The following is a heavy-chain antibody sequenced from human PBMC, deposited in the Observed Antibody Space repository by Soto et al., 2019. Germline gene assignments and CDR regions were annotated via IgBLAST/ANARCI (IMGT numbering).Heavy chain of an antibody. V-gene: IGHV1-8*01. D-gene: IGHD6-19*01. CDR1: GYTFTSYD. CDR3: ARAWQKAVAGTGY. J-gene: IGHJ4*02. Sequence: ASVKVSCKDSGYTFTSYDINWVRQATGQGLEWMGWMNPNSGNTGYAQKFQGRVTMTRNTSISTAYMELSSLRSEDTAVYYCARAWQKAVAGTGYWGQGTLVTVSS. CDR2: MNPNSGNT.